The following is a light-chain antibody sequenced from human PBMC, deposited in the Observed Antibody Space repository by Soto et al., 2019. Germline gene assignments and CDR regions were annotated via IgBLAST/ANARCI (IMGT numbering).Light chain of an antibody. J-gene: IGKJ2*03. CDR1: QSISNY. V-gene: IGKV1-39*01. Sequence: DIQMTQSPSSLSASVGDRVTITCRASQSISNYLNWYQHKPWKAPKLLIYGISNLQGGVPSRFSGSGSGSDSTLTISSLQPEDFATYYCQQSFSTPYSFGQGTKLEIK. CDR2: GIS. CDR3: QQSFSTPYS.